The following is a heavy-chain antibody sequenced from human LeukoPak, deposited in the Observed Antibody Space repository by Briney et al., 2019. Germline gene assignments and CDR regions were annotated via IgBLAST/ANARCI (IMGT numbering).Heavy chain of an antibody. CDR3: ARGPHGSGSYYTSDWYFDL. V-gene: IGHV1-24*01. J-gene: IGHJ2*01. Sequence: ASVKVSCKVSGYTLTELSMHWVRQAPGKGLEWMGGFDPEDGETIYAQKFQGRVTMTEDTSTDTAYMELSSLRSEDTAVYYCARGPHGSGSYYTSDWYFDLWGRGTLVTVSS. CDR1: GYTLTELS. D-gene: IGHD3-10*01. CDR2: FDPEDGET.